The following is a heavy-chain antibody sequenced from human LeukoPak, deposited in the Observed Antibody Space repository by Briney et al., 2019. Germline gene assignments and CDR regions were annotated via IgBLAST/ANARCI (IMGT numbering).Heavy chain of an antibody. CDR1: GFTFSSYA. CDR2: ISYDGSNK. Sequence: PGRSLRLSCAASGFTFSSYAMHWVRQAPGKGLEWVAVISYDGSNKYYADSVKGRFTISRDNSKNTLYLQMNSLRAEDTAVYYYATDSGYSYGSDYWGQGTLVTVSS. J-gene: IGHJ4*02. D-gene: IGHD5-18*01. V-gene: IGHV3-30-3*01. CDR3: ATDSGYSYGSDY.